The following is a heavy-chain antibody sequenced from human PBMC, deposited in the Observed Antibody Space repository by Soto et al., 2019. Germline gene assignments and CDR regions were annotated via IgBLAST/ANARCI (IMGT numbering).Heavy chain of an antibody. J-gene: IGHJ6*02. CDR3: ARGDCTGAYCYSWPFNYGVDV. CDR1: GFTFNTYG. Sequence: QVQLVESGGGVVQPGGSLRLSCTTSGFTFNTYGMYWVRQAPGKGLEWVAIIWYDGRNKYNGDSVKGRFTISRDNSKNTLYLQMISLRAEDTALYYCARGDCTGAYCYSWPFNYGVDVWGQGTTVTVSS. CDR2: IWYDGRNK. V-gene: IGHV3-33*08. D-gene: IGHD2-15*01.